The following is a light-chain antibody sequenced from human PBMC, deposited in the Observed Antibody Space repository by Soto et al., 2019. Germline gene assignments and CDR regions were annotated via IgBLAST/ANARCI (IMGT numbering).Light chain of an antibody. CDR2: DDS. V-gene: IGLV3-21*02. CDR1: NIGSKS. J-gene: IGLJ2*01. Sequence: SYELTQPPSGSVAPGQTARITCGGKNIGSKSVHWYQQKPGQAPVLVVYDDSDRPSGIPERCSGSNSGNTATLTISRVEAGDEADYYCQVWDSSSDHVVFGGGTKVTVL. CDR3: QVWDSSSDHVV.